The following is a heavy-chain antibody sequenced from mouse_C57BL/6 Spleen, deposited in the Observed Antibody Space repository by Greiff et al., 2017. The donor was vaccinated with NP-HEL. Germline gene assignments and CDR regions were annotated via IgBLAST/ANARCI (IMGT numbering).Heavy chain of an antibody. Sequence: QVQLQQPGAELVKPGASVKLSCKASGYTFTSYWMQWVKQRPGQGLEWIGEIDPSDSYTNYNQKFKGKATLTVDTSSSTAYMQLSSLTSEDSAVYYCARKAPYSNYEFAYWGQGTLVTVSA. CDR3: ARKAPYSNYEFAY. J-gene: IGHJ3*01. CDR1: GYTFTSYW. V-gene: IGHV1-50*01. D-gene: IGHD2-5*01. CDR2: IDPSDSYT.